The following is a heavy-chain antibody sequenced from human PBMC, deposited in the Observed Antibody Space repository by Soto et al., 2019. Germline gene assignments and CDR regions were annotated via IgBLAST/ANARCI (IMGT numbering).Heavy chain of an antibody. Sequence: QVQLVQSGAEEKKPGASVKVSCKASGYTFTGYAMHWVRQAPGQRLEWMGWINAGNGNTKYSQKFQGRVTITRDTSASTAHMELSSMRSEDTAVYYCARAVAVAADVDYWGQGTLVTVSS. D-gene: IGHD6-19*01. V-gene: IGHV1-3*05. CDR2: INAGNGNT. J-gene: IGHJ4*02. CDR1: GYTFTGYA. CDR3: ARAVAVAADVDY.